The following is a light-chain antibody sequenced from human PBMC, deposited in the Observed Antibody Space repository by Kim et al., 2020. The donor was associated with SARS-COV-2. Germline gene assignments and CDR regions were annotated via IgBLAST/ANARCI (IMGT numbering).Light chain of an antibody. CDR2: GKN. CDR3: NSRDSSDNDVV. Sequence: SSELTQDPAVSVALGQTVRITCQGDSLRSYYATWYQQKPGQAPVVVIYGKNNRPSGIPDRFSGSSSGNTASLTITGTQAGDEADYYCNSRDSSDNDVVFG. V-gene: IGLV3-19*01. CDR1: SLRSYY. J-gene: IGLJ1*01.